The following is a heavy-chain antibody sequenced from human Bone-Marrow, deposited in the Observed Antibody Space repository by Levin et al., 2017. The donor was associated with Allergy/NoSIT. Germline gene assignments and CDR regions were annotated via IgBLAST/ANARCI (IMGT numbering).Heavy chain of an antibody. J-gene: IGHJ5*02. V-gene: IGHV3-74*01. Sequence: TGGSLRLSCAASGFTFSTYWMHWVRQAPGKGLVWVSRIQSNGKTNYADSVKGRFTISRDNAKNTLYLQMNSLTLEDTAVYYCARDRFYSDSVSNCSWFDPWGQGTLVTVSS. CDR1: GFTFSTYW. CDR3: ARDRFYSDSVSNCSWFDP. CDR2: IQSNGKT. D-gene: IGHD3-10*01.